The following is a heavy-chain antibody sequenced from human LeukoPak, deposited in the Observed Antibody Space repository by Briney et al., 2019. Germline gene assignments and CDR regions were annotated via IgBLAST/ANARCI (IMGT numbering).Heavy chain of an antibody. V-gene: IGHV3-23*01. J-gene: IGHJ6*02. D-gene: IGHD3-9*01. Sequence: GGSLRPSCAASGFTFSSYAMSWVRQAPGKGLEWVSAISGSGGSTYYADSVKGRFTISRDNSKNTLYLQMNSLRAEDTAVYYCAKNQAYYDILTGYYKASGMDVWGQGTTVTVSS. CDR1: GFTFSSYA. CDR3: AKNQAYYDILTGYYKASGMDV. CDR2: ISGSGGST.